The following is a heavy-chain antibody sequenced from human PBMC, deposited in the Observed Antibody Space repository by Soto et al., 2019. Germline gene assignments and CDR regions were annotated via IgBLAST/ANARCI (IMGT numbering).Heavy chain of an antibody. CDR1: GFTFTNAW. D-gene: IGHD3-10*01. J-gene: IGHJ4*02. Sequence: PGGSLRLSCRTSGFTFTNAWMNWVRLTAGNGLEWVGRIKSKSDGETAEYAAPVKGRFIISRDDSTDTLYLEMNNLTSEDPAVYDCTTIVLVPFDHWGQGVLVTASS. CDR2: IKSKSDGETA. CDR3: TTIVLVPFDH. V-gene: IGHV3-15*01.